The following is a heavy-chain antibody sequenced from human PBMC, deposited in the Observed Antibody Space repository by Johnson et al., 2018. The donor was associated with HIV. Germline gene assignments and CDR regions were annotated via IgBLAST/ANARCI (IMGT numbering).Heavy chain of an antibody. CDR2: ISYDGHNK. J-gene: IGHJ3*02. D-gene: IGHD3-16*01. CDR1: GFTFSSYA. CDR3: AKHMGGDDAFDI. Sequence: VQLVESGGGVVQPGRSLRLSCAASGFTFSSYAMHWVRQAPGKGLEWVAVISYDGHNKYYADSVKGRFTISRDNSKNPLYLQMNSLRDEETAVYYCAKHMGGDDAFDIWGQGTTVTVSS. V-gene: IGHV3-30*18.